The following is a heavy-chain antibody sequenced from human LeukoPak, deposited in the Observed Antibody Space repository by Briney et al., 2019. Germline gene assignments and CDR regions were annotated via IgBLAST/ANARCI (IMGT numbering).Heavy chain of an antibody. CDR1: GFTFSNYE. CDR3: AREDGSQLDY. J-gene: IGHJ4*02. V-gene: IGHV3-48*03. CDR2: ISRSGSST. Sequence: GGSLRLSCATSGFTFSNYEMSWVRQTPGKGLEWVSYISRSGSSTYYADSVKGRFTISRDNAKSSLCLQMDSLRAGDTAVYYCAREDGSQLDYWGRGTLVTVSS. D-gene: IGHD1-26*01.